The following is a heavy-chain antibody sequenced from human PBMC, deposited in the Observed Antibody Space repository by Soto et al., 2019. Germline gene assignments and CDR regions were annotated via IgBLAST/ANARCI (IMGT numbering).Heavy chain of an antibody. CDR3: ARMGDVPYYYYGMDV. J-gene: IGHJ6*02. Sequence: QVQLVQSGAEVKKPGASVKVSCKASGYTFSTYGISWVRQAPGQGLEWMGWINGYNGNTNYAPKLQGRITMTTDTSTTTAYMELRSLISDDTAVYYCARMGDVPYYYYGMDVWGQGTKVTVSS. CDR1: GYTFSTYG. CDR2: INGYNGNT. D-gene: IGHD3-16*01. V-gene: IGHV1-18*01.